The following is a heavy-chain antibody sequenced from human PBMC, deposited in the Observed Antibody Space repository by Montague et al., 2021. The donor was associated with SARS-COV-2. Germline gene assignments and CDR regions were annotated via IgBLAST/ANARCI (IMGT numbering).Heavy chain of an antibody. Sequence: SETLSLTCSVSGGSFSSGDSYWGWLRQAPGKGLEWIGDLHYAGSAYYNPSLRRRVTISADTSKNQFSLKLNSVTAADTAVYYCFATYNGNWYYFDYWGQGTLVTVSS. CDR1: GGSFSSGDSY. CDR2: LHYAGSA. D-gene: IGHD6-13*01. CDR3: FATYNGNWYYFDY. J-gene: IGHJ4*02. V-gene: IGHV4-39*01.